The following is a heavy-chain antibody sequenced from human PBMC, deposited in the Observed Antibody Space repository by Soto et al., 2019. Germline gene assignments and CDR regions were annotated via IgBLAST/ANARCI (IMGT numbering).Heavy chain of an antibody. CDR2: ISSSSSYI. CDR3: ARAGGYGVTRGYYFDY. V-gene: IGHV3-21*01. J-gene: IGHJ4*02. Sequence: GGSLRLSCAASGFTFSSYSMNWVRQAPGKGLEWVSSISSSSSYIYYADSVKGRFTISRDNAKNSLYLQMNSLRAEDTAVYYCARAGGYGVTRGYYFDYWGQGTLVTVSS. CDR1: GFTFSSYS. D-gene: IGHD6-25*01.